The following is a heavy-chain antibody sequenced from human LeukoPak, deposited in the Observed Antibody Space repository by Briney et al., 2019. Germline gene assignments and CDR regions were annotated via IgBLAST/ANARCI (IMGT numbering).Heavy chain of an antibody. J-gene: IGHJ6*02. V-gene: IGHV1-2*02. D-gene: IGHD3-10*01. Sequence: GASVKVSCKASGYTFTGYYMHWVRQAPGQGLEWMGWINPNSGGTNYAQKLQGRVTMTTDTSTSTAYMELRSLRSDDTAVYYCARESGYGSGSMEDQYYYYGMDVWGQGTTVTVSS. CDR1: GYTFTGYY. CDR3: ARESGYGSGSMEDQYYYYGMDV. CDR2: INPNSGGT.